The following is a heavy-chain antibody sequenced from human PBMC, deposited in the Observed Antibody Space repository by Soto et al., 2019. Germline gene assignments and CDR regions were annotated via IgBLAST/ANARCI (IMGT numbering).Heavy chain of an antibody. Sequence: PSQTLSLTCTVSAGSASSTSYYWSWIRQPPGKGLEWIGHIYNSRSTNYNPSLKSRVTMSVDASKNQFSLKLSSLITADTAVYYCERAYSSSPKPFDYWGQGTLVTVSS. V-gene: IGHV4-61*01. CDR3: ERAYSSSPKPFDY. CDR2: IYNSRST. CDR1: AGSASSTSYY. D-gene: IGHD6-6*01. J-gene: IGHJ4*02.